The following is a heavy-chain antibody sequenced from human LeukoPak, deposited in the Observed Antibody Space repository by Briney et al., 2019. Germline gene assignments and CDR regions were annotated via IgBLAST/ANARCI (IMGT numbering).Heavy chain of an antibody. CDR2: IWYDGSNK. CDR3: AKDTPLCYFDY. V-gene: IGHV3-30*02. CDR1: GFTFSSYG. J-gene: IGHJ4*02. D-gene: IGHD3-16*01. Sequence: GGSLRLSCAASGFTFSSYGMHWVRQAPGKGLEWVAVIWYDGSNKYYADSVKGRFTISRDNSKKALYLQMNSLRADDTAVYYCAKDTPLCYFDYWGQGTLVTVSS.